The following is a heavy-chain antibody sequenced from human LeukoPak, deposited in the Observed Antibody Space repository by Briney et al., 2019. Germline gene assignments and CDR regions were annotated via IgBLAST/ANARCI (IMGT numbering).Heavy chain of an antibody. D-gene: IGHD6-6*01. Sequence: ASVKVSCKASGYTFTGYYMHWVRQAPGQGLEWIGWINPNSGGTNCAQKFQGRVTMTRDTSISTAYMELSRLRSDDTAVYYCASRRDSSSRYDYYYYYMDVWGKGTTVTVSS. CDR3: ASRRDSSSRYDYYYYYMDV. V-gene: IGHV1-2*02. CDR1: GYTFTGYY. J-gene: IGHJ6*03. CDR2: INPNSGGT.